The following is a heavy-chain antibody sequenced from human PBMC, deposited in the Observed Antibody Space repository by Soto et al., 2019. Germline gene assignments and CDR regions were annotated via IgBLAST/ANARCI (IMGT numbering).Heavy chain of an antibody. D-gene: IGHD4-17*01. CDR2: INLRGGTT. CDR3: ARGPDDSDVPRWDH. J-gene: IGHJ4*02. V-gene: IGHV1-46*02. CDR1: GYNLNQYY. Sequence: QVQLVQSGPEVRKPGASVRLSCATSGYNLNQYYIHWVRQAPGQGLEWMGIINLRGGTTAYAHKFRGRVTVTGDTSTRTAYLELSSLRSEDTAAYFCARGPDDSDVPRWDHWGQGTLITVSS.